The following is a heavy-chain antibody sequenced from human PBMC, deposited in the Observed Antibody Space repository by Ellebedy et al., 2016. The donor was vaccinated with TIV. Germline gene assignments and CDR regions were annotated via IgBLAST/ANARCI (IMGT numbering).Heavy chain of an antibody. V-gene: IGHV3-23*01. D-gene: IGHD1-1*01. CDR1: GFTFSSYA. Sequence: PGGSLRLSCAASGFTFSSYAMSWVRQAPGKGLEWVSAVCGSGGTTYYADSVKGRFTISRDNSKNTLYLQMNSLRAEDTAIYYCARDTTSDYWGQGTLVTVSS. CDR2: VCGSGGTT. J-gene: IGHJ4*02. CDR3: ARDTTSDY.